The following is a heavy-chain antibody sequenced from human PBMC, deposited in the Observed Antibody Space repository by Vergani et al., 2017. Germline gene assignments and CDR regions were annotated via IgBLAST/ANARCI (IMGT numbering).Heavy chain of an antibody. CDR1: GGSISSGCYY. J-gene: IGHJ6*03. D-gene: IGHD3-10*01. CDR3: ARAGSGDPFYYGSGTYYMDV. CDR2: IYTSGST. Sequence: QVQLQESGPGLVKPSQTLSLTCTVSGGSISSGCYYWSWIRQPAGKGLEWIGRIYTSGSTNYNPSLKSRVTMSVDTSKNQFSLKLSSVTAADTAVYYCARAGSGDPFYYGSGTYYMDVWGKGTTVTVSS. V-gene: IGHV4-61*02.